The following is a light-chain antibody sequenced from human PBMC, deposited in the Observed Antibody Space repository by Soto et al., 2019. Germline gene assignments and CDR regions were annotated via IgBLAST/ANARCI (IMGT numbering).Light chain of an antibody. V-gene: IGKV3-20*01. CDR1: QSVGSNY. CDR3: QHYGISAYT. Sequence: IVLTQSPGTLSLSPGERATLSCRASQSVGSNYLAWYQQKPGQAPRLLIYGASSRATGIPERFSGRGSGTDFPLTIRRLEPEDFAVYYCQHYGISAYTFGQGTTLEIK. J-gene: IGKJ2*01. CDR2: GAS.